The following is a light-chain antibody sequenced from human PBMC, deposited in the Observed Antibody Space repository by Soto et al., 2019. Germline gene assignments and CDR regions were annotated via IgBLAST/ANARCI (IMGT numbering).Light chain of an antibody. J-gene: IGLJ2*01. V-gene: IGLV2-8*01. CDR2: EVT. CDR3: NSYAGSNLMV. CDR1: SSDVGGYNY. Sequence: QSALTQPPSASGSPGQSVTISCTGTSSDVGGYNYVSWYQHHPGKAPKLMIYEVTKRPSGVPDRFSGSKSGNTASLTVSGLQAEDEADYYCNSYAGSNLMVFGGGTKL.